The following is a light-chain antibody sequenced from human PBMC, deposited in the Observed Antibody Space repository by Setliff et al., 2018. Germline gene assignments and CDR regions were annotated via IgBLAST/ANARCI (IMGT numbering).Light chain of an antibody. CDR1: SSDIGDSNY. CDR3: CSYTSSGSRV. V-gene: IGLV2-14*01. CDR2: DVS. Sequence: QSALAQPASVSGSPGQSITISCTGASSDIGDSNYVSWYQQHPGKAPKLVIYDVSNRPSGVSDRFSGSKSGITASLTISGLQAEDEADYYCCSYTSSGSRVFGTGTKGTVL. J-gene: IGLJ1*01.